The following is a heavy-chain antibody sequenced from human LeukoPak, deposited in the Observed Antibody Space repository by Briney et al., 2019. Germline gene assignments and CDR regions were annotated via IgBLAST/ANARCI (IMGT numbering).Heavy chain of an antibody. V-gene: IGHV3-48*03. Sequence: GGSLRLSCAASGFTFSSYEMNWVRQAPGKGLEWVSYISSSGSTIYYADSVKGRFTISRDNAKNSLYLQMNSLRAEDTAVYYCARGHVDTAMGYYYYYMDVWGKGTTVTISS. CDR2: ISSSGSTI. CDR1: GFTFSSYE. D-gene: IGHD5-18*01. J-gene: IGHJ6*03. CDR3: ARGHVDTAMGYYYYYMDV.